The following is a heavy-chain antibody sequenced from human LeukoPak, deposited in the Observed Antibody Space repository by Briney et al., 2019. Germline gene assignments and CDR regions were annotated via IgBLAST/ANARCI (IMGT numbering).Heavy chain of an antibody. D-gene: IGHD4-11*01. Sequence: PGGSLRLSCVAPSFVFNNAFMNWVRQGPGKGLEWVGRIKPKTDGGTTDFAAPVKGRFTISRDDSKNTFFLHMNSLKIEDTAVYYCTTGLHYYFDYWSQGTPVTVSS. CDR2: IKPKTDGGTT. CDR3: TTGLHYYFDY. J-gene: IGHJ4*02. V-gene: IGHV3-15*07. CDR1: SFVFNNAF.